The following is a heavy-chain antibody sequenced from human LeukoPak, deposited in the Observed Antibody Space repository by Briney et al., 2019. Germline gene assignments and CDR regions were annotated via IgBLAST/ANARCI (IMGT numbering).Heavy chain of an antibody. V-gene: IGHV1-2*02. CDR2: INPNSGGT. J-gene: IGHJ3*02. D-gene: IGHD3-3*01. Sequence: ASVKVSCKASGYTFTGYYMHWVRHAPGQGLEWMGWINPNSGGTNYAQKFQGRVTMTRDTSISTAYMELSRLRSDDTAVYYCARESTTTIFGVVIINHDAFDIWGQGTMVTVSS. CDR1: GYTFTGYY. CDR3: ARESTTTIFGVVIINHDAFDI.